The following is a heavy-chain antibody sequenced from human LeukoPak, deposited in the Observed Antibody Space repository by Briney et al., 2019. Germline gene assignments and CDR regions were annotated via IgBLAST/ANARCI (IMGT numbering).Heavy chain of an antibody. Sequence: SETLSLTCTVSGGSISSSSYYWGWIRQPPGKGLEWIGYIYYSGSTNYNPSLKSRVTISVDTSKNQFSLKLSSVTAADTAVYYCARVVRGFWFDPWGQGTLVTVSS. CDR2: IYYSGST. V-gene: IGHV4-61*05. CDR3: ARVVRGFWFDP. D-gene: IGHD3-10*01. CDR1: GGSISSSSYY. J-gene: IGHJ5*02.